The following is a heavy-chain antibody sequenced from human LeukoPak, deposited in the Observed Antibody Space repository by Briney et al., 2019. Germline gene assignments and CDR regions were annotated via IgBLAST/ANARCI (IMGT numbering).Heavy chain of an antibody. Sequence: PSETLSLTCTVSGGSINSYYCSWIRQPPGKGLEWIGFIYYNGSTNYNPSLKSRVTISVDTSKNQFSLKLSSVTAADTAVYYCARGFYTAKNAGVFDIWGQGTMVTVSS. CDR2: IYYNGST. CDR3: ARGFYTAKNAGVFDI. CDR1: GGSINSYY. D-gene: IGHD1-1*01. V-gene: IGHV4-59*01. J-gene: IGHJ3*02.